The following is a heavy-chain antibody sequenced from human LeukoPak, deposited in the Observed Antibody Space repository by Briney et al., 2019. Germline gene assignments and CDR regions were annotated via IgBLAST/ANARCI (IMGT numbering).Heavy chain of an antibody. J-gene: IGHJ3*02. CDR2: IYYSGGT. D-gene: IGHD6-19*01. CDR1: GGSITGYY. V-gene: IGHV4-59*07. Sequence: SDTLSLTCTVSGGSITGYYWSWIRQPPGEGLEYIGYIYYSGGTNYNPSLKSRVTVSVDTSKNQFSLKLTSVTAADTALYYCARGLPGYSGGDDAFDIWGQGTVVIVS. CDR3: ARGLPGYSGGDDAFDI.